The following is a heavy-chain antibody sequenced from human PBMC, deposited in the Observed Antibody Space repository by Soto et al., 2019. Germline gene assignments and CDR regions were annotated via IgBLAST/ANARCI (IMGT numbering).Heavy chain of an antibody. J-gene: IGHJ4*01. CDR3: ARHLKKGSSAIRGVDY. D-gene: IGHD2-2*01. V-gene: IGHV4-39*01. Sequence: SETMALTCTVSGGSICSSSDYWGWIRQPPGKGLEWIGIIYYTGSTSYNSSLKSRLTISVDTSKNQFSLRLSSVTAADTAVYYCARHLKKGSSAIRGVDYRGHGTPVTVSS. CDR2: IYYTGST. CDR1: GGSICSSSDY.